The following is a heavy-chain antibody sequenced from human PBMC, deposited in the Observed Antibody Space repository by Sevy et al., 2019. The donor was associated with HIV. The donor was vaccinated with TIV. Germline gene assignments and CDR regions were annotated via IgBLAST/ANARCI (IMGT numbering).Heavy chain of an antibody. D-gene: IGHD4-4*01. CDR1: GFTFRNYW. J-gene: IGHJ6*02. V-gene: IGHV3-7*01. CDR2: INQNGTEI. CDR3: AINSDYGMDA. Sequence: GGSLRLSCVVSGFTFRNYWMSWVRQAPGKGLEWVANINQNGTEIYSVDSVKGRFTFSRDNTKNSVYLQLNSLRAEDTAIYYCAINSDYGMDAWGQGTTVTVSS.